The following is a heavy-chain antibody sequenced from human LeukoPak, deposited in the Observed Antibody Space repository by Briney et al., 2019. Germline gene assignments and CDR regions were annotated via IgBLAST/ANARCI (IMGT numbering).Heavy chain of an antibody. CDR2: ISTYNGNT. J-gene: IGHJ5*02. V-gene: IGHV1-18*01. CDR1: GYTFSNFG. CDR3: AREQPHFDFWSNYLEGNWFDP. D-gene: IGHD3-3*01. Sequence: ASVKVSCKASGYTFSNFGISWVRQAPGQGLELMGWISTYNGNTNYAQKFQGRVTMTTDTSTTTVYMELRSLRSDDTALYYCAREQPHFDFWSNYLEGNWFDPWGQGTLVTVSS.